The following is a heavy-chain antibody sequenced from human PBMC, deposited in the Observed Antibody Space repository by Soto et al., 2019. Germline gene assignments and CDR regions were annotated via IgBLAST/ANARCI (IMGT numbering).Heavy chain of an antibody. D-gene: IGHD2-8*01. CDR3: VSQRTSVLTQAYFDY. Sequence: SETLSLTCTVSGGSVSNSNYYWGWIRQSPGKGLEWIGSVYYRGRSYSKSSVKSRVTISVDTSKNQFSLNLNSVTASDTAVYYCVSQRTSVLTQAYFDYWGPGALVTVS. J-gene: IGHJ4*02. CDR2: VYYRGRS. V-gene: IGHV4-39*01. CDR1: GGSVSNSNYY.